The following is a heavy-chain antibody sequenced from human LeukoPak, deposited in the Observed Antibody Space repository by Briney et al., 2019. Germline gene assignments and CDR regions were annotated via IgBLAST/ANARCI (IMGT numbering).Heavy chain of an antibody. D-gene: IGHD3-3*01. CDR1: GFTFRSYA. CDR3: ARASFLSYGWFDP. J-gene: IGHJ5*02. V-gene: IGHV3-64*01. Sequence: GGSLRLSCAASGFTFRSYAMYWVRQAPGKGLEYVSAISSNGGSTYYANSVKGRFTISRDNSKNTLYLQMGSLRAEDMAVYYCARASFLSYGWFDPWGQGTLVTVSS. CDR2: ISSNGGST.